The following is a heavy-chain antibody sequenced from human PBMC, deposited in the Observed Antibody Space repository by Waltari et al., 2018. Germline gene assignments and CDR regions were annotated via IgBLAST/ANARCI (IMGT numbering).Heavy chain of an antibody. Sequence: YDINWVRQATGQGLEWMGWMNPNSGNTGYAQKFQGRVTITRNTSISTAYMELSSLRSEDTAVYYCARGVGGSGSYYPGGWFDPWGQGTLVTVSS. CDR2: MNPNSGNT. D-gene: IGHD3-10*01. CDR1: YD. CDR3: ARGVGGSGSYYPGGWFDP. V-gene: IGHV1-8*03. J-gene: IGHJ5*02.